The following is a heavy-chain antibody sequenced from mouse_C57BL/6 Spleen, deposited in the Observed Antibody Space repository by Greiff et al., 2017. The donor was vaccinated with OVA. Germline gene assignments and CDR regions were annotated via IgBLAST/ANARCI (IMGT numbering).Heavy chain of an antibody. CDR3: ARSHYYGRSGFAY. CDR2: IRNKANGYTT. CDR1: GFTFTDYY. J-gene: IGHJ3*01. Sequence: EVKLVESGGGLVQPGGSLSLSCAASGFTFTDYYMSWVRQPPGKALEWLGFIRNKANGYTTEYSASVQGRFTISRDNSQSILYLQMNALRAEDSATYYCARSHYYGRSGFAYWGQGTLVTVSA. V-gene: IGHV7-3*01. D-gene: IGHD1-2*01.